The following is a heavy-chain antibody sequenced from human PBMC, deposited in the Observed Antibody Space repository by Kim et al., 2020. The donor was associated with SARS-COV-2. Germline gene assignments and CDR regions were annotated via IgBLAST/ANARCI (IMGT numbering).Heavy chain of an antibody. D-gene: IGHD3-3*01. V-gene: IGHV4-4*02. CDR3: ARDRLYDFWSGTRGDAFDI. J-gene: IGHJ3*02. Sequence: RVTISVDKSKNQFSLKLSSVTAADTAVYYCARDRLYDFWSGTRGDAFDIWGQGTMVTVSS.